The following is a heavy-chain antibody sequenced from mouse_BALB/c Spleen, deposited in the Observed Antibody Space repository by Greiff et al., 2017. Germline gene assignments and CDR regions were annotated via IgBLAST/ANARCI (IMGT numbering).Heavy chain of an antibody. Sequence: VKLVESGPGLVAPSQSLSITCTVSGFSLTSYGVHWVRQPPGKGLEWLGVIWAGGSTNYNSALMSRLSISKDNSKSQVFLKMNSLQTDDTAMYYCATPYYGMGYFDYWGQGTTLTVSS. V-gene: IGHV2-9*02. CDR2: IWAGGST. CDR3: ATPYYGMGYFDY. J-gene: IGHJ2*01. CDR1: GFSLTSYG. D-gene: IGHD2-10*01.